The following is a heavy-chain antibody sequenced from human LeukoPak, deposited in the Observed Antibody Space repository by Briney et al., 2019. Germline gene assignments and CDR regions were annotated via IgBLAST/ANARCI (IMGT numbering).Heavy chain of an antibody. CDR1: GYTFTSYD. CDR3: ARHCSSTSCYWRPMPRYYYYGMDV. V-gene: IGHV1-8*01. CDR2: MNPNSGNT. Sequence: ASVKVSCKASGYTFTSYDINWVRQATGQGLEWMGWMNPNSGNTGYARKFQGRVTMTRNTSISTAYMELSGLRSEDTAVYHCARHCSSTSCYWRPMPRYYYYGMDVWGQGTTVTVSS. D-gene: IGHD2-2*01. J-gene: IGHJ6*02.